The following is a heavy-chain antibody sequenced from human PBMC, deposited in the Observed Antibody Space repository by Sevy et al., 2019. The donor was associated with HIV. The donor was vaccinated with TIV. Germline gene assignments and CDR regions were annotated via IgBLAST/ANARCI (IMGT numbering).Heavy chain of an antibody. CDR2: IYYSGST. Sequence: SETLSLTCTVSGGSISSSSYYWGWIRQPPGKGLEWIGSIYYSGSTYYNPSLKSRVTISVDTSKNQFSLKLSSVTAADTAVYYCARQFRVDYWGQGTLVTVSS. D-gene: IGHD2-21*01. CDR1: GGSISSSSYY. CDR3: ARQFRVDY. J-gene: IGHJ4*02. V-gene: IGHV4-39*01.